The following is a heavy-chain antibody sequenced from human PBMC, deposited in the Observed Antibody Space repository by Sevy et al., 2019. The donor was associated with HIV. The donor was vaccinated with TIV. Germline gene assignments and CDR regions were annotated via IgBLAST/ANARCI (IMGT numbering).Heavy chain of an antibody. Sequence: SETLSLTCTVSGYSISSAYYWGWIRQPPGKGLEWIGSIYPSGATHYTPSLRSRVTISVVTSKNQFSLKLTSVTAAETAVYYCARGHLYNWNFVNYFDYWGQGTLVTVSS. J-gene: IGHJ4*02. CDR3: ARGHLYNWNFVNYFDY. CDR1: GYSISSAYY. V-gene: IGHV4-38-2*02. D-gene: IGHD1-20*01. CDR2: IYPSGAT.